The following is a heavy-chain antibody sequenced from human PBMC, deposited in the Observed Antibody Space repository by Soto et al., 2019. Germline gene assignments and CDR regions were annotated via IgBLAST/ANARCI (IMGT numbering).Heavy chain of an antibody. CDR2: IIPIFGTA. CDR3: ARDQYYYDSSGYLDY. V-gene: IGHV1-69*13. Sequence: VASVKVSCKXSGGTFSSYAISWVRQAPGQGLEWMGGIIPIFGTANYAQKFQGRVTITADESTSTAYMELSSLRSEDTAVYYCARDQYYYDSSGYLDYWGQGTLVTVSS. J-gene: IGHJ4*02. D-gene: IGHD3-22*01. CDR1: GGTFSSYA.